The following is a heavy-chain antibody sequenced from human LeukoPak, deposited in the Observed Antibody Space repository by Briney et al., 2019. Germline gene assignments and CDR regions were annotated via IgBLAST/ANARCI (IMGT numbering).Heavy chain of an antibody. D-gene: IGHD2-2*01. Sequence: PGGSLRLSCAASGFTFSSYGMNWVRQAPGKGLEWVAAISNDGINKYYADSVKGRFTISRDNSKNTLYLQMNSLRAEDTAVYYCARAEVPAAIKSGPFDIWGQGIMVTASS. V-gene: IGHV3-33*01. CDR1: GFTFSSYG. J-gene: IGHJ3*02. CDR2: ISNDGINK. CDR3: ARAEVPAAIKSGPFDI.